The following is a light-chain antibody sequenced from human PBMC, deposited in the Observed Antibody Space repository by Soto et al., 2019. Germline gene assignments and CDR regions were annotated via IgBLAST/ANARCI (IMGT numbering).Light chain of an antibody. Sequence: DVQMTQSPSSLSASVGDRVTITCRASQSINNWLAWYQQKPGKAPKFLIYDASTLETGVTSRFRGRASGTEFTLTITGLQPEDVASYYCQQYDTYPLTFDGGTKVDIK. CDR1: QSINNW. J-gene: IGKJ4*01. V-gene: IGKV1-5*01. CDR3: QQYDTYPLT. CDR2: DAS.